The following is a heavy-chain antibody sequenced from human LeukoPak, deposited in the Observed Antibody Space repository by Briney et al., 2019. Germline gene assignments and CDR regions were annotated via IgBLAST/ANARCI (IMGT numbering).Heavy chain of an antibody. V-gene: IGHV1-69*05. CDR2: IIPIFGTA. D-gene: IGHD2-21*01. J-gene: IGHJ4*02. CDR3: ARGADVVYFDY. CDR1: GGTFSSYA. Sequence: ASVMVSCKASGGTFSSYAISWVRQAPGQGLEWMGRIIPIFGTANYAQKFQGRVTITTDESTSTAYMELSSLRSEDTAVYYCARGADVVYFDYWGQGTLVTVSS.